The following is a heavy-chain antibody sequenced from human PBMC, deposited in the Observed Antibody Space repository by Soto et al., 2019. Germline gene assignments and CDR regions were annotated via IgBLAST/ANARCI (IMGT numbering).Heavy chain of an antibody. D-gene: IGHD3-16*01. CDR1: GFDFGDYY. CDR3: VSWADAADEDYFHH. Sequence: SLGLACTGSGFDFGDYYMSWVRQAPGKGLEWVAHINQDGGQKYYVDSAKGRFTISRDNAKTSLYLQMNSLRAEDTAVFYCVSWADAADEDYFHHWGQGTLVTVSS. V-gene: IGHV3-7*01. J-gene: IGHJ1*01. CDR2: INQDGGQK.